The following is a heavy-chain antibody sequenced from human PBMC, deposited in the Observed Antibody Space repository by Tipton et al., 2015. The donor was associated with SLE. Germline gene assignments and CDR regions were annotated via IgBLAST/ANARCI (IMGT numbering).Heavy chain of an antibody. CDR2: IYYSGST. CDR1: GGSFSGYY. CDR3: ARVSDYGDYARDY. J-gene: IGHJ4*02. V-gene: IGHV4-34*01. Sequence: TLSLTCAVYGGSFSGYYWSWIRQPPGKGLEWIGSIYYSGSTYSNPSLKSRVTISVDTSKNQFSLKLSSVTAADTAVYYCARVSDYGDYARDYWGQGTLVTVSS. D-gene: IGHD4-17*01.